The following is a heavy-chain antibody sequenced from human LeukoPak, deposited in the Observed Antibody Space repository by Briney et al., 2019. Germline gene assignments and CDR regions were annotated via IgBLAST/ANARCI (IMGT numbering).Heavy chain of an antibody. J-gene: IGHJ1*01. D-gene: IGHD6-13*01. CDR1: GFIFSSYE. V-gene: IGHV3-48*03. CDR3: ARDWPTIAAAGTIPEYFQH. Sequence: PGGSLRLSCAASGFIFSSYEMNWVRQAPGKGLEWVSYISGSGSTILYAESVKGRFTIFRDNAKNSLYLQMNSLRAEDTAVYYCARDWPTIAAAGTIPEYFQHWGQGTLVTVSS. CDR2: ISGSGSTI.